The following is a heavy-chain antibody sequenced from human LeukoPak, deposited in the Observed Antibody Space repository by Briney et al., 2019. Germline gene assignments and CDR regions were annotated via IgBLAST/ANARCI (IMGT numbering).Heavy chain of an antibody. J-gene: IGHJ6*03. CDR1: GYSFTSYW. D-gene: IGHD6-13*01. V-gene: IGHV5-51*01. Sequence: GESLKISCQGSGYSFTSYWIGWVRQMPGKGLEWMGIIYPGDSDTRYSPSFQGQVTISADKSISTAYLQWSSLKASDTAMYYCARRTAAAGTLYYYYYMDVWGKGTTVTVSS. CDR2: IYPGDSDT. CDR3: ARRTAAAGTLYYYYYMDV.